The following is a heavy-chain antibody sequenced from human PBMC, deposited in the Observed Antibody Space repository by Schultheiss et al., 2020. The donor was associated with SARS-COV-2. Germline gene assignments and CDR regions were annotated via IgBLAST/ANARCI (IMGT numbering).Heavy chain of an antibody. D-gene: IGHD3-9*01. CDR2: ISSNGGST. V-gene: IGHV3-64*04. Sequence: GGSLRLSCAASGFTFSSYDMSWVRQAPGKGLEYVSAISSNGGSTYYADSVKGRFTISRDNSKNTLYLQMNSLRAEDTAVYYCARDRADYDILTGSSPLYYYYYMDVWGKGTTVTVSS. J-gene: IGHJ6*03. CDR3: ARDRADYDILTGSSPLYYYYYMDV. CDR1: GFTFSSYD.